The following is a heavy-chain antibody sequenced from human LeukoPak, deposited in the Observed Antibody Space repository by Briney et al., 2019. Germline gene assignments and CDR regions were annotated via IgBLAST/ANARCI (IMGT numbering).Heavy chain of an antibody. J-gene: IGHJ4*02. V-gene: IGHV4-59*01. CDR3: ARGGSYASMDS. CDR2: IYYTGRA. CDR1: AGPINSNY. D-gene: IGHD3-10*01. Sequence: PSETLSLTCTVSAGPINSNYWSWIRQPPGKGLEWLGYIYYTGRATYHPSLKSRLTISIDTSRNQFSLNLNSVSAADTAVYYCARGGSYASMDSWGQGTLVTVSS.